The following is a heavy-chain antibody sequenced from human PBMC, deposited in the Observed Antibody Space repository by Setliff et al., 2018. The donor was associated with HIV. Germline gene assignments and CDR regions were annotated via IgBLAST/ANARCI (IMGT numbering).Heavy chain of an antibody. CDR2: IHHTGST. V-gene: IGHV4-59*02. D-gene: IGHD3-3*01. CDR1: DDSVSTFY. J-gene: IGHJ4*01. CDR3: APGEGVASTYYHD. Sequence: PSETLSLTCTVSDDSVSTFYWNWIRQPPGKGLEWIGFIHHTGSTVSNPSLKSRVTIFMDLSRNQLSLHLASVTTADTAVYFCAPGEGVASTYYHDWGQGTQVTVSS.